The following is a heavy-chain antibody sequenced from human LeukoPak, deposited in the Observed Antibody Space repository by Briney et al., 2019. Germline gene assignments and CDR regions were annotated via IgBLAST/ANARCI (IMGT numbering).Heavy chain of an antibody. CDR2: ISGYTGNT. CDR1: GFSFTTRG. V-gene: IGHV1-18*01. D-gene: IGHD2/OR15-2a*01. Sequence: GASVKVSCKTSGFSFTTRGINWVRQAPGQGLEWMGWISGYTGNTNYAPKFHNRVIMTTDTSTSTAYMELRGLRSDDTALYFCARDFLHWGQGTLVTVSS. CDR3: ARDFLH. J-gene: IGHJ4*02.